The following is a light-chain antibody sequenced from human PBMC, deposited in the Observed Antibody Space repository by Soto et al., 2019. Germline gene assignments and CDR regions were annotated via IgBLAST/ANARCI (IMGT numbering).Light chain of an antibody. V-gene: IGLV1-40*01. CDR3: QSYDSSLSGYV. CDR2: GNG. CDR1: SSNIGAGYD. Sequence: QSVLTQPPPVSGAPGQRVTISCTGSSSNIGAGYDVHWYQQLPGTAPKLLIYGNGNRPSGVPDRFSGSKSGTSASLAITGLQAEDEADYYCQSYDSSLSGYVFGTGTKVTVL. J-gene: IGLJ1*01.